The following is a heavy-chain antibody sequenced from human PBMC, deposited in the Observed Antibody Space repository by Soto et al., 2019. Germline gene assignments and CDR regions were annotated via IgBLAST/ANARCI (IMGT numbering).Heavy chain of an antibody. CDR3: TRGREWELLLSHY. CDR1: GFTFGDYA. D-gene: IGHD1-26*01. J-gene: IGHJ4*02. CDR2: IRSKAYGGAT. Sequence: SLRLSCTTSGFTFGDYAMSWVRQAPGKGLEWVGFIRSKAYGGATEYAASVRGRFTFSRDDSKSIAYLQMNSLKTEDTAVYYCTRGREWELLLSHYWGQGTLVTVSS. V-gene: IGHV3-49*04.